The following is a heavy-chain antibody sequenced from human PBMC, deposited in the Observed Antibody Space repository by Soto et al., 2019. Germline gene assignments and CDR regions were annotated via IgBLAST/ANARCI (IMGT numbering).Heavy chain of an antibody. J-gene: IGHJ4*02. D-gene: IGHD3-10*01. CDR1: GFTFTRYD. Sequence: GGSLRLSCAASGFTFTRYDMHWVRLTAGKGLEWVSSIGTDGDTYYVDSVKGRFTISRDNSKNTVYLQMTDLRADDTAIYYCAKDAVYNDGLWLMDLWGQGTQVTVSS. V-gene: IGHV3-13*01. CDR2: IGTDGDT. CDR3: AKDAVYNDGLWLMDL.